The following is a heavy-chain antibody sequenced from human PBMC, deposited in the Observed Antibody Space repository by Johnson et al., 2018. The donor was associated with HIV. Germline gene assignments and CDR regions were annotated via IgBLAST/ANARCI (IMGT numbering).Heavy chain of an antibody. Sequence: VQLVESGGGVVRPGGSLRLSCAASGFTFSSYAMHWVRQAPGKGLEWVALISYDGSNKYYADSVKGRFTISRDNSKNTLYLQMNSLRAEDTAVYYCARGLAADAFDIWGQGTMVTVSS. CDR3: ARGLAADAFDI. V-gene: IGHV3-30-3*01. CDR1: GFTFSSYA. D-gene: IGHD6-13*01. J-gene: IGHJ3*02. CDR2: ISYDGSNK.